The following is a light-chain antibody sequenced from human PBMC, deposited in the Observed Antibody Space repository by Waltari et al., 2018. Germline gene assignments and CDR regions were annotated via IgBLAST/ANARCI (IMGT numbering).Light chain of an antibody. V-gene: IGKV1-39*01. CDR2: TAS. CDR3: QQTYTAPLS. Sequence: DIQVTQSPSSLSASVGDRVTITCRASQNSKNYLSWYQHKEGKAPKLLIYTASTLHSGVPLRFSGSGSGTDFTLVISSLQPEDFATYYCQQTYTAPLSFGAGTKVEMK. CDR1: QNSKNY. J-gene: IGKJ4*01.